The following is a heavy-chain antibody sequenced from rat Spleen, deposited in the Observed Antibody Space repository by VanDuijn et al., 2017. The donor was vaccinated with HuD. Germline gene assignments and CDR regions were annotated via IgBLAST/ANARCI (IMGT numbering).Heavy chain of an antibody. J-gene: IGHJ2*01. D-gene: IGHD1-4*01. CDR1: GLTFSTAW. CDR2: IKDKSNNYPT. V-gene: IGHV6-13*01. Sequence: EVQLVETGGGLVQPGKSLKLTCATSGLTFSTAWMHWVRQSPDKRLEWIARIKDKSNNYPTHYVESVKGRFTISRDDSKTSVYLQRNSLKEEDTATYYCSKERPGAGNYFEYWGQGVMVTVSS. CDR3: SKERPGAGNYFEY.